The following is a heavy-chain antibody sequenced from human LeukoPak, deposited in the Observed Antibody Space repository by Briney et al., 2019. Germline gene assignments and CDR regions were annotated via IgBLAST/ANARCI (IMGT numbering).Heavy chain of an antibody. J-gene: IGHJ4*02. CDR2: ISGSGGST. CDR3: AKDASSGTYFDY. V-gene: IGHV3-23*01. CDR1: GFTFSSYD. D-gene: IGHD1-1*01. Sequence: GGSLRLSCAASGFTFSSYDVSWVRRAPGKGLEWVSAISGSGGSTYYADSVKGRFTISRDKSKNTLYLQMNSLRAEDTAVYYCAKDASSGTYFDYWGQGTLVTVSS.